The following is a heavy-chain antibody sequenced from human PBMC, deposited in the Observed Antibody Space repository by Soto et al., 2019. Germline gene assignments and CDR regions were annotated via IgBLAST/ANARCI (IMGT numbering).Heavy chain of an antibody. J-gene: IGHJ3*02. D-gene: IGHD6-19*01. CDR3: ARGIAVAGSSSDAFDI. Sequence: GGSLRLSCAASGFTFSSYWMSWVRQAPGKGLEWVANIKQDGSEKYYVDSVKGRFTISRDNAKNSLYLQMNSLRAEDTAVYYCARGIAVAGSSSDAFDIWGQGTMVTVSS. CDR2: IKQDGSEK. V-gene: IGHV3-7*01. CDR1: GFTFSSYW.